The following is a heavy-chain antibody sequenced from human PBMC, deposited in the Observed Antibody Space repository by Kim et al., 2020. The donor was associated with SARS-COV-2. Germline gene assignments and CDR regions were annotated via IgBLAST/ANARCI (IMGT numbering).Heavy chain of an antibody. CDR2: IRGSGEGT. J-gene: IGHJ4*02. CDR1: GFTFSRYA. CDR3: AMRDNNVTIYFNY. D-gene: IGHD2-8*01. Sequence: GGSLRLSCAASGFTFSRYAMSWVRQAPGKGLEWVSTIRGSGEGTYYADSVRGRFTISRDNANNTRYPQMNNLRADDTAVYYCAMRDNNVTIYFNYWGQGSLATVPS. V-gene: IGHV3-23*01.